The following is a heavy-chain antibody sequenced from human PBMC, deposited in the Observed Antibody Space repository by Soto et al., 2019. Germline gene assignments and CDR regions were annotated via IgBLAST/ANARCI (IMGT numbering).Heavy chain of an antibody. CDR3: ARSHAAAGTRYYYDGMDV. Sequence: PGGSLRLSCAASGFTFSSYAMHWVRQAPGKGLGWVAVISYDGSNKYYADSVKVRFTISRDNSKNTLYLQMTSLRAEDTDVYYCARSHAAAGTRYYYDGMDVWGQGTTVTVSS. CDR2: ISYDGSNK. J-gene: IGHJ6*01. CDR1: GFTFSSYA. D-gene: IGHD6-13*01. V-gene: IGHV3-30-3*01.